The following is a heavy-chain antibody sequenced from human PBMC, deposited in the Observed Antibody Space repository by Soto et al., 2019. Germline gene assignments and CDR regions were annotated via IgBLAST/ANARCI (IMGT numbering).Heavy chain of an antibody. D-gene: IGHD1-20*01. J-gene: IGHJ6*02. Sequence: GGSLRLSCAASGFTFSSYAMSWVRQAPGKGLEWVSAISGSGGSTYYADSVKGRFTISRDNSKNTLYLQMNSLRAEDTAVYYCAKVVGTITGTEDYYYYYGMDVWAQGTTVNVSS. CDR2: ISGSGGST. CDR3: AKVVGTITGTEDYYYYYGMDV. CDR1: GFTFSSYA. V-gene: IGHV3-23*01.